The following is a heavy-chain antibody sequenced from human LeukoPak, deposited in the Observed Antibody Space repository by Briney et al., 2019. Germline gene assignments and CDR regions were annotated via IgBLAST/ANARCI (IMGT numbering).Heavy chain of an antibody. D-gene: IGHD1-26*01. V-gene: IGHV4-34*01. CDR3: ARGQVFSGSYPFDY. J-gene: IGHJ4*02. CDR2: INHSGST. Sequence: PSETLSLTRAVCGGSFSGYYWSWIRQPPGKGLEWIGEINHSGSTNYNPSLKSRVTISVDTSKNQFSLKLSSVTAADTAVYYCARGQVFSGSYPFDYWGQGTLATVSS. CDR1: GGSFSGYY.